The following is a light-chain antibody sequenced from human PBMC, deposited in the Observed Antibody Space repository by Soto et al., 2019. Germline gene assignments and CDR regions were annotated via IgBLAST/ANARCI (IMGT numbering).Light chain of an antibody. CDR1: SSDVGGYNY. V-gene: IGLV2-14*01. J-gene: IGLJ3*02. CDR3: SSYTSSSTGV. CDR2: EVS. Sequence: QSVLTQPASVSGSPGQSITISCTGTSSDVGGYNYVSWYLHHPGKAPKLMIYEVSNRPSGVSNRFSGSKSGNTASLTISGLQAEDEADYYCSSYTSSSTGVFGGGTKVTVL.